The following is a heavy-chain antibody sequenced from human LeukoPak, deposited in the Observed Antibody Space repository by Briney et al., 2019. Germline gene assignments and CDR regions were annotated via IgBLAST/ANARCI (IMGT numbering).Heavy chain of an antibody. CDR2: IYYSGST. D-gene: IGHD6-13*01. CDR3: ARQAGYYYYYGMDV. J-gene: IGHJ6*02. CDR1: GGSISSSSYY. V-gene: IGHV4-39*01. Sequence: SETLSLTCTVSGGSISSSSYYWGWIRQPPGKGLELIGSIYYSGSTYYNPSLKSRVTISVDTSKNQFSLKLSSVTAADTAVYYCARQAGYYYYYGMDVWGQGTTVTVSS.